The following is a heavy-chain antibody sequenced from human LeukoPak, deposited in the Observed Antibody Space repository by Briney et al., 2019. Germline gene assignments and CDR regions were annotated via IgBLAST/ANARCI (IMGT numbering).Heavy chain of an antibody. V-gene: IGHV3-23*01. Sequence: SGGSLRLSCAASGFTFSSYAMSWVRQAPGKGLEWVSAISGSGGSTYYADSVKGRFTISRDNSKNTLYLQMNSLRAEDTAVYYCAKDKQLAVAGYFDYWGQGTLVTVSS. J-gene: IGHJ4*02. CDR1: GFTFSSYA. CDR3: AKDKQLAVAGYFDY. CDR2: ISGSGGST. D-gene: IGHD6-6*01.